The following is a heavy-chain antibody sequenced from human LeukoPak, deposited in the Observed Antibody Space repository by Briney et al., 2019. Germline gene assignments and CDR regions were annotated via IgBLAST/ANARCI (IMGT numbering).Heavy chain of an antibody. V-gene: IGHV3-30-3*01. CDR2: ISYDGSNK. D-gene: IGHD3-22*01. J-gene: IGHJ4*02. CDR1: GFTFRSYA. Sequence: GRSLRLSCAASGFTFRSYAMHWVRQAPGKGLEWVAVISYDGSNKYYADSVKGRFTISRDNSKNTLYLQMNSLRAEDTAVYYCARDKQYYYDSSGYYCLRYWGQGTLVTVSS. CDR3: ARDKQYYYDSSGYYCLRY.